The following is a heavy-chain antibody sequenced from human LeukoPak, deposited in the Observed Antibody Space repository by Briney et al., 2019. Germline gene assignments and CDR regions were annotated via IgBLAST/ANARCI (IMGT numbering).Heavy chain of an antibody. CDR2: ISYDGSNK. Sequence: GGSQRLSCAASGFTFSSYAMHWVRQAPGKGLEWVAVISYDGSNKYYADSVKGRFTISRDNSKNTLYLQMNSLRAEDTAVYYCARVGYSYGPYYYYGMDVWDKGTTVTVSS. D-gene: IGHD5-18*01. CDR1: GFTFSSYA. J-gene: IGHJ6*04. V-gene: IGHV3-30*04. CDR3: ARVGYSYGPYYYYGMDV.